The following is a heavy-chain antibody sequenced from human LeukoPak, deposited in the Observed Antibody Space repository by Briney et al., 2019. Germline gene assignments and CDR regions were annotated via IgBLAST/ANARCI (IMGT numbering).Heavy chain of an antibody. CDR3: ARDGTGWFDFDY. Sequence: SQTLSLTCAISGDRVSSNTAAWNWIRQSPSRGLEWLGRTYYRSKWCNEYAVSVKSRITINPDTSKNQFSLQLNSVTPDDTAVYYCARDGTGWFDFDYWGQGTLVTVSS. CDR2: TYYRSKWCN. D-gene: IGHD6-19*01. V-gene: IGHV6-1*01. CDR1: GDRVSSNTAA. J-gene: IGHJ4*02.